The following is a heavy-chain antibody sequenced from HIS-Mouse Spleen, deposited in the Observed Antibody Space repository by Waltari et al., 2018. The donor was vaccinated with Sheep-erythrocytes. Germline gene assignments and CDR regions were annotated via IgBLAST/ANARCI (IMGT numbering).Heavy chain of an antibody. D-gene: IGHD1-26*01. CDR2: IYYSGST. Sequence: QVQLQESGPGLVRPSETLSLTCTVAGGSIRSYYWSWLLQPPGKGLEWIGYIYYSGSTNYNPSLKSRVTISVDTSKNQFSLKLSSVTAADTAVYYCARLELGQFDYWGQGTLVTVSS. J-gene: IGHJ4*02. CDR3: ARLELGQFDY. CDR1: GGSIRSYY. V-gene: IGHV4-59*08.